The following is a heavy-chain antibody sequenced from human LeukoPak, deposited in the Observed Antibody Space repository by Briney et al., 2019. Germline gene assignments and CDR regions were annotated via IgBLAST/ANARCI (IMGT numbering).Heavy chain of an antibody. D-gene: IGHD2-2*01. V-gene: IGHV3-30*02. CDR3: AKDGCSTSCYGFRNYYYYMDV. J-gene: IGHJ6*03. CDR1: GFTFSSNG. Sequence: PGGSLRLSCAASGFTFSSNGMQWVRQAPGKGLEWVAFKRYDGSNEYYADSVKGRFTISRDNSKNMLHLQMNSLRAEDTAVYYCAKDGCSTSCYGFRNYYYYMDVWGKGTTVTVSS. CDR2: KRYDGSNE.